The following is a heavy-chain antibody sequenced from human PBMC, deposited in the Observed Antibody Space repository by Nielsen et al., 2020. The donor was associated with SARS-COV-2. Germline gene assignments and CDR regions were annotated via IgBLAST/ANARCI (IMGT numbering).Heavy chain of an antibody. Sequence: SETLSLTCTVSGGSISSYYWSWIRQPPGKGLEWIGYIYYSGSTNYNPSLKSRVTISVDTSKNQFSLKLSSVTAADTAVYYCARGRIFGVVISYFDYWGQGTLVTVSS. J-gene: IGHJ4*02. V-gene: IGHV4-59*01. CDR2: IYYSGST. CDR3: ARGRIFGVVISYFDY. D-gene: IGHD3-3*01. CDR1: GGSISSYY.